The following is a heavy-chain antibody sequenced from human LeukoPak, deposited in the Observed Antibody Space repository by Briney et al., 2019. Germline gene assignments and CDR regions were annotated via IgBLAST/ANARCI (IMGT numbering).Heavy chain of an antibody. CDR2: INHSGST. Sequence: SETLSLSCAAYGGSFSGYYWSWIRQPPGKGLEWIGEINHSGSTNYNPSLKSRVTISVDTSKNQFSLKLSSVTAADTAVYYCARRRTTYPYDSSGYFDYWGQGTLVTVSS. V-gene: IGHV4-34*01. D-gene: IGHD3-22*01. CDR1: GGSFSGYY. CDR3: ARRRTTYPYDSSGYFDY. J-gene: IGHJ4*02.